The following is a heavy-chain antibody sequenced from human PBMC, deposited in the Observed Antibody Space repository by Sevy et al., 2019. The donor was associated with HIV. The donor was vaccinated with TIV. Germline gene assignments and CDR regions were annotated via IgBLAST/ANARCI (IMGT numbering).Heavy chain of an antibody. J-gene: IGHJ4*02. Sequence: GRSLRLSCGASGFIFSNNAMNWVRQAPGKGPEWVSGVESGGSTYYADSVKGRFTISRDNSKNMLFLQMSSLRAEDTAIYYCATGDTAMITDLDYWGLGTLVTVSS. D-gene: IGHD5-18*01. CDR1: GFIFSNNA. CDR3: ATGDTAMITDLDY. V-gene: IGHV3-23*01. CDR2: VESGGST.